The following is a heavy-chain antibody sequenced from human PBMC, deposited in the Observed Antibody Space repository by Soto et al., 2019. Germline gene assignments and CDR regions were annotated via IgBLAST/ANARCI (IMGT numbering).Heavy chain of an antibody. CDR1: GFSLSRSGAG. Sequence: QITLKESGPTVVTPKQTLTLTCTVSGFSLSRSGAGVAWIRQPPGRALEWLGIIYWNDNKKYSPSVKGKITITKDTSKKQVVLRMTDMDPVDTGTYFCAHSRVTVWLGDLLSETIDYWGQGSLVTVSS. CDR2: IYWNDNK. V-gene: IGHV2-5*01. J-gene: IGHJ4*02. CDR3: AHSRVTVWLGDLLSETIDY. D-gene: IGHD3-10*01.